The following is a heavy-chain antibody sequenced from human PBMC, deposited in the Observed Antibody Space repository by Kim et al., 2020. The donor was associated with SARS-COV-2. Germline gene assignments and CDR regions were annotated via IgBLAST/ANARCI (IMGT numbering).Heavy chain of an antibody. CDR3: ARRRTPERLGIFDY. Sequence: SETLSLTCAVYGGSFSGYYWSWIRQPPGKGLEWIGEINHSGSTNYNPSLKSRVTISVDTSKNQFSLKLSSVTAADTAVYYCARRRTPERLGIFDYWGQGTLVTVSS. D-gene: IGHD1-1*01. CDR1: GGSFSGYY. J-gene: IGHJ4*02. V-gene: IGHV4-34*01. CDR2: INHSGST.